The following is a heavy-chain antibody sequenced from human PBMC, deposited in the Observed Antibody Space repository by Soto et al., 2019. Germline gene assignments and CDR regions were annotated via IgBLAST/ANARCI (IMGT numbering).Heavy chain of an antibody. Sequence: QVQLVQSGAEVKKPGASVKVSCKASGYTFTGYYMHWVRQAPGQGLEWMGWINPNSGGTNYAQKFQGWVTMTRDTSISTAYMELSRLRSDDTAVYYCARGFSIAVASEPRDYWGQGTLVTVSS. J-gene: IGHJ4*02. CDR3: ARGFSIAVASEPRDY. CDR1: GYTFTGYY. CDR2: INPNSGGT. V-gene: IGHV1-2*04. D-gene: IGHD6-19*01.